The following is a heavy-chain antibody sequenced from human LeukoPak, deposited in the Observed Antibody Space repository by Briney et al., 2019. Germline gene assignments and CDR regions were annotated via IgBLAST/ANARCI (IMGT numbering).Heavy chain of an antibody. J-gene: IGHJ4*02. D-gene: IGHD2-15*01. CDR3: AKIGYCSGGSCWPASY. CDR1: GFTFSSYG. V-gene: IGHV3-30*18. CDR2: ISYDGSNK. Sequence: GGSLRLSCAASGFTFSSYGMHWVRQAPGKGLEWVAVISYDGSNKYYADSVKGRFTISRDNSKNTLYLQMNSLRAEDTAVYYCAKIGYCSGGSCWPASYWGQGTLVTVSS.